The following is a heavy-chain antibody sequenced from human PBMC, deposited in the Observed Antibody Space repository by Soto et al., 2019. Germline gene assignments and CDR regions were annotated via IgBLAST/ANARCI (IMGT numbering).Heavy chain of an antibody. CDR1: GASISSTTSGNW. V-gene: IGHV4-4*02. Sequence: QVQLQESGPGLVRPSGTLSLTCAVSGASISSTTSGNWWSWVRQPPGKGLEWIGEVYHSGSTNYNHARKSLVTLWVDEPTNQFSLTLTSVTAADPAVYFCARLVGATLIHFWGQGTLVTVSS. CDR3: ARLVGATLIHF. J-gene: IGHJ4*02. D-gene: IGHD1-26*01. CDR2: VYHSGST.